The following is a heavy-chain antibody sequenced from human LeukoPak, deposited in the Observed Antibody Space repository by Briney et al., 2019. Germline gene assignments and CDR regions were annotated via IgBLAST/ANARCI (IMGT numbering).Heavy chain of an antibody. CDR3: ARDIVVVVAALHFDY. Sequence: PGGCLRLSCAASGFTFSSYEMNWVRQAPGKGLEWVSYISSSGSTIYYADSVKGRFTISRDNAKNSLYLQMNSLRAEDTAVYYCARDIVVVVAALHFDYWGQGTLVTVSS. CDR1: GFTFSSYE. V-gene: IGHV3-48*03. D-gene: IGHD2-15*01. CDR2: ISSSGSTI. J-gene: IGHJ4*02.